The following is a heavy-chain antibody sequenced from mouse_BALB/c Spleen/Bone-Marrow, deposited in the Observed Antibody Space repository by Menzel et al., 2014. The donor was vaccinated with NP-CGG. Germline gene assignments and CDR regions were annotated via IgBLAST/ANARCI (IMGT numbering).Heavy chain of an antibody. Sequence: VQLQQSGAELVKPGAPVKLSCKASGYTFTSYWMNWVKQRPGRGLEWIGRIDPSDSETHYNQNFRDKATLTVDKSSSTAYIQLSNLTSEDSAVDYWARNWVYLDYWGQGTTLTGTS. J-gene: IGHJ2*01. CDR1: GYTFTSYW. CDR3: ARNWVYLDY. V-gene: IGHV1-69*02. D-gene: IGHD4-1*01. CDR2: IDPSDSET.